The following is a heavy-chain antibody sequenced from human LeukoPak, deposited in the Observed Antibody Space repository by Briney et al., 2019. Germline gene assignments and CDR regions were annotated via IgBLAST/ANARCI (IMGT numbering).Heavy chain of an antibody. D-gene: IGHD2-2*01. V-gene: IGHV1-24*01. J-gene: IGHJ4*02. CDR1: GYTLTELS. CDR2: FDPEDGET. CDR3: ATKYCSSTSCFYYFDY. Sequence: GASVKVSCKVSGYTLTELSMHWVRQAPGKGLEWMGGFDPEDGETIYAQKFQGRVTMSEDTSTDTAYMELSSLRSEDTAVYYCATKYCSSTSCFYYFDYWGQGTLVTVSS.